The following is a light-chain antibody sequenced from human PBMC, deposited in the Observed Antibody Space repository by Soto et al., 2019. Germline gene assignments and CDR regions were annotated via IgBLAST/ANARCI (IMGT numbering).Light chain of an antibody. J-gene: IGLJ1*01. V-gene: IGLV1-44*01. CDR2: RNN. CDR3: ALWDDSLNGLV. CDR1: SSNIGSKS. Sequence: QSVLTQPPSASGTPGQRVTISCSGSSSNIGSKSVNWYQQVPGTAPRLLIYRNNQRPSGVPDLFSGSKSGSSASLAISGLQSQDEADYYCALWDDSLNGLVFGTGTKLTVL.